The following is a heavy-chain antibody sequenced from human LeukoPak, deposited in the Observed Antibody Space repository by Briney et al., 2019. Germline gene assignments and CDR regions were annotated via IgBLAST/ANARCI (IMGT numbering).Heavy chain of an antibody. D-gene: IGHD6-6*01. CDR3: ARDKYSSSSGGFDY. CDR2: ISSSSRYI. CDR1: GFTFSSYS. V-gene: IGHV3-21*01. J-gene: IGHJ4*02. Sequence: GGSLRLSCAASGFTFSSYSINWVRQAPGKGLEWVSSISSSSRYISYADSVKGRFTISRDNAKNSLYLQMNSLRAEDTAVYYCARDKYSSSSGGFDYWGQGTLVTVSS.